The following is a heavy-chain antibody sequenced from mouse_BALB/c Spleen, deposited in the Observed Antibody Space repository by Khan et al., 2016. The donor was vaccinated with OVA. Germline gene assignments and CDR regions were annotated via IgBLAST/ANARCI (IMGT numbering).Heavy chain of an antibody. Sequence: QIQLVQSGAELVRPGVSVKISCKGSGYTFTDFPMHWVKQSHAKNLEWIGVISSYYGDATYNQNFKGKATVTVDKSSNTAYMDLARLTSEDSAILYGGGGGGGERFLYWGQGTLVTVSA. V-gene: IGHV1S137*01. J-gene: IGHJ3*01. CDR1: GYTFTDFP. CDR3: GGGGGGERFLY. CDR2: ISSYYGDA. D-gene: IGHD1-2*01.